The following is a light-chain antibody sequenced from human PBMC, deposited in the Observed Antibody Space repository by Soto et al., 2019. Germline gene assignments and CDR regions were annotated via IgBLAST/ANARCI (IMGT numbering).Light chain of an antibody. V-gene: IGKV3-20*01. CDR1: QTVRNNY. CDR2: DAS. Sequence: EFVLTQSPGTLSLSPGERATLSCRASQTVRNNYLAWYQQKPGQAPRLLIYDASSRATGIPDRFSGGGSGTDFTLTISRLEPEDFAVYYCQQFSGYPLTFGGGTKVE. CDR3: QQFSGYPLT. J-gene: IGKJ4*01.